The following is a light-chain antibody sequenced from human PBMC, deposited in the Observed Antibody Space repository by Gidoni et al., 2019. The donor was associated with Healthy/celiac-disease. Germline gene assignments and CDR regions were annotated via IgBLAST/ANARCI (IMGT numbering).Light chain of an antibody. Sequence: DIQVTQYPSSMSASVGDSVTITYRASQSISSYLNWYHQKPGKAPKLLIYAASSLQSGVPSRFSGSGAGTDFTLSISSPQSECFASYYCQQSYSTPRTFGQGTKVEIK. CDR2: AAS. CDR1: QSISSY. J-gene: IGKJ1*01. V-gene: IGKV1-39*01. CDR3: QQSYSTPRT.